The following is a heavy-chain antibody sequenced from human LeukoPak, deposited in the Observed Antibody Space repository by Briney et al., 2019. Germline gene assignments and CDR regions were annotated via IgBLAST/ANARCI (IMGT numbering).Heavy chain of an antibody. CDR2: IYYSGST. CDR1: GGSISSSSYY. J-gene: IGHJ4*01. CDR3: ARDPSHSWLVGGYFDY. D-gene: IGHD6-19*01. Sequence: PSETLSLTCTVSGGSISSSSYYWGWIRQPPGKGLEWIGSIYYSGSTYYNPSLKSRVTISVDTSKSQFSLKLSSVTAADTAVYYCARDPSHSWLVGGYFDYWGHRTLVTASS. V-gene: IGHV4-39*07.